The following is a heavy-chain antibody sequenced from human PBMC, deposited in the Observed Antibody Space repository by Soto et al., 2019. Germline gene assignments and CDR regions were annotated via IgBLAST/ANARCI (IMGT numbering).Heavy chain of an antibody. D-gene: IGHD3-22*01. CDR3: ARHTPKNYYDTENWFDP. J-gene: IGHJ5*02. CDR2: IYPGDSDT. V-gene: IGHV5-51*01. Sequence: TGESLKISCKGSGYSFTSYWIGWVRQMPGKGLEWMGIIYPGDSDTRYSPSFQGQVTISADKSISTAYLQWSSLKASDTAMYYCARHTPKNYYDTENWFDPWGQGTLVTVSS. CDR1: GYSFTSYW.